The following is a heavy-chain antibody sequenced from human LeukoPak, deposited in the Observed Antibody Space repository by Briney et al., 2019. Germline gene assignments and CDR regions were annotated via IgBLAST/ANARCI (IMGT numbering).Heavy chain of an antibody. J-gene: IGHJ6*02. D-gene: IGHD2-15*01. CDR3: AREEGISSGGPAPPYYYYGMDV. V-gene: IGHV1-2*02. CDR1: GYTFTGYY. CDR2: INPNSGGT. Sequence: ASVTVSCKASGYTFTGYYMHWVRQAPGQGLEWLGWINPNSGGTNYAQKFQGRVTMTRDTSISTAYMELSRLRSDDTAVYYCAREEGISSGGPAPPYYYYGMDVWGQGTTVTVSS.